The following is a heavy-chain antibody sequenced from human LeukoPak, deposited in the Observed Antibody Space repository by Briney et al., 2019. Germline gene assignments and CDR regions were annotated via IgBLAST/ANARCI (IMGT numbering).Heavy chain of an antibody. CDR1: GFSFSSYA. D-gene: IGHD2-2*01. Sequence: GGSLRLSCAASGFSFSSYAMSWVRQAPGKGLEWVSAISGSGGSTYYADSVKGRFTISRDNSKNTLYLQMNSLRAEDTAVYYCAKDAPVNIVVVPAANSWGQGTLVTVSS. V-gene: IGHV3-23*01. CDR2: ISGSGGST. J-gene: IGHJ4*02. CDR3: AKDAPVNIVVVPAANS.